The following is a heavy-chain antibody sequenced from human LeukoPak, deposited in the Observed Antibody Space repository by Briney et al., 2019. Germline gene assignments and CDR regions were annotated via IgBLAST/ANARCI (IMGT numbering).Heavy chain of an antibody. CDR2: ISGSGGST. CDR3: AKRCGYYTGQGYFQH. CDR1: GFTFSSYA. Sequence: EGSLRLSCAASGFTFSSYAMSGVRRAPGKGLEWVSDISGSGGSTYYADSVKGRFTISRDNSKNTLYLQMNSLRAEDTAVYYCAKRCGYYTGQGYFQHWGQGTLVTVSS. D-gene: IGHD3-3*01. J-gene: IGHJ1*01. V-gene: IGHV3-23*01.